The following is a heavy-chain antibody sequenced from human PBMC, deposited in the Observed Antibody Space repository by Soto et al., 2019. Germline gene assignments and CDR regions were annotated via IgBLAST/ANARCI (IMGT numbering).Heavy chain of an antibody. Sequence: QVQLEESGGGVVQPGRSLRLSCAASGFTFNTYGMHWVRQAPGRGLEWVAVIWYDASIKYYADSVKGRFTISRHNSKNTMYLQMDSLRAADTAVYYCARIDCTGNNCRPYAYYDRDVCGRGTTVTVSS. D-gene: IGHD2-8*02. J-gene: IGHJ6*02. CDR2: IWYDASIK. CDR1: GFTFNTYG. V-gene: IGHV3-33*01. CDR3: ARIDCTGNNCRPYAYYDRDV.